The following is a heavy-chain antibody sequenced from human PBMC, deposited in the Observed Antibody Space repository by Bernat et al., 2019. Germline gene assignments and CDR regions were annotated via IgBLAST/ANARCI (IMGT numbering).Heavy chain of an antibody. CDR2: INSDGSST. J-gene: IGHJ6*03. Sequence: EVQLVESGGGLVQPGGSLRLSCAASGFTFSSYWMHWVRQAPGKGLVWVSRINSDGSSTSYADYVKGRFTISRDNAKNTLYLQMNSLRAEDTAVYYCARDPGAYYYYMDVWGKGTTVTVSS. CDR3: ARDPGAYYYYMDV. CDR1: GFTFSSYW. D-gene: IGHD4/OR15-4a*01. V-gene: IGHV3-74*01.